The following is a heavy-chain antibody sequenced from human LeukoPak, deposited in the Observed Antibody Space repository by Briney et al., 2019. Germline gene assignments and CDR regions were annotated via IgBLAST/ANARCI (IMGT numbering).Heavy chain of an antibody. CDR3: SRNFADYGDSRDAFDI. Sequence: PSETLSLTCTVSGGSFSSGGYYWSWIRQHPGKGLEWIGYIYYSGSTYYNPSLKSRVTISVDASKNQFSLKLSSVTAADTAVYYCSRNFADYGDSRDAFDIWGQGTMVTVSS. CDR2: IYYSGST. V-gene: IGHV4-31*03. D-gene: IGHD4-17*01. J-gene: IGHJ3*02. CDR1: GGSFSSGGYY.